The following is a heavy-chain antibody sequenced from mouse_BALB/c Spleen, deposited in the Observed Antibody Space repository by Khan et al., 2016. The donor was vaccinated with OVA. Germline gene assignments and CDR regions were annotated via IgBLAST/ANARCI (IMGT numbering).Heavy chain of an antibody. CDR1: GFSLTSYG. CDR2: IWAGGST. CDR3: ARLEDI. V-gene: IGHV2-9*02. D-gene: IGHD1-3*01. Sequence: VQLQESGPGLVVPSQSLSITCTVSGFSLTSYGVPWVRQPPGKGLEWLGVIWAGGSTNYNSALMSRLSISKDNSKSQVFLEMNSLQTDDTAMYYCARLEDIWGQGTTLTVSS. J-gene: IGHJ2*01.